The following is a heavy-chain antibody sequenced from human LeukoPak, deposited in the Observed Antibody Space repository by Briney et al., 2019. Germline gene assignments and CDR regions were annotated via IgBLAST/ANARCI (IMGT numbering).Heavy chain of an antibody. Sequence: PGGSLRPSCVVSGFTLSNSAMTWVRQAPGKGLEWVAIIGDSDTSTNYPDSVRGRFIISRDNSKDTLHLQMDSLRVEDTAVYYCAIGPTLTSFGRWGQGTLVTVSS. J-gene: IGHJ5*02. CDR3: AIGPTLTSFGR. D-gene: IGHD4-17*01. CDR1: GFTLSNSA. V-gene: IGHV3-23*05. CDR2: IGDSDTST.